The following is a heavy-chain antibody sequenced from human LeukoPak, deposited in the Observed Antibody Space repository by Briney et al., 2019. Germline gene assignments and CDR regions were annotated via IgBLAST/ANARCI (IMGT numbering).Heavy chain of an antibody. D-gene: IGHD2/OR15-2a*01. CDR1: GFTFDDYA. V-gene: IGHV3-43*02. J-gene: IGHJ6*02. CDR2: IRGDGGST. Sequence: GGSLRLSCAASGFTFDDYAMHWVRQAPGKGLEWVSLIRGDGGSTYYADSVKGRFTISRDISKNSLYLQMNSLRTEDTALYYCAKDILFDERGTGYYYGMDVWGQGTTVTVSS. CDR3: AKDILFDERGTGYYYGMDV.